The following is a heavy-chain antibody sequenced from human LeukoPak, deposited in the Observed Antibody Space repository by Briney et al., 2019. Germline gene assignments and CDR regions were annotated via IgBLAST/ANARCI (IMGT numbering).Heavy chain of an antibody. Sequence: AASVKVSCKASGYTFSSHDINWVRQVPGHGLEWMGWMNPNSGNTGSAQKFQGRVAMTRDTSIGTAYLELSSLSSNDTAVYYCVRGDSVVSTAILLLRYWGQGTLVAVTS. CDR3: VRGDSVVSTAILLLRY. CDR1: GYTFSSHD. V-gene: IGHV1-8*01. CDR2: MNPNSGNT. J-gene: IGHJ1*01. D-gene: IGHD2-21*01.